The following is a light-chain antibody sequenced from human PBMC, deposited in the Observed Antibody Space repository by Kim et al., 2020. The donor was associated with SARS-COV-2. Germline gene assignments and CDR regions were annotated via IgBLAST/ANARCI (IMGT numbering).Light chain of an antibody. Sequence: GQSVTRPCTGTSSDVGGYNYVSWYQQLPGKAPKFIIYEVSKRPSGVPDRFSGSKSGNTASLTVSGLQAEDEADYYCSSYAGSNIVIFGGGTQLTVL. CDR3: SSYAGSNIVI. J-gene: IGLJ2*01. V-gene: IGLV2-8*01. CDR2: EVS. CDR1: SSDVGGYNY.